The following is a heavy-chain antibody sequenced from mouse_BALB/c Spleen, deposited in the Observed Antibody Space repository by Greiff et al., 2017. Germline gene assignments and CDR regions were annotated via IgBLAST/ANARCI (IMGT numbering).Heavy chain of an antibody. Sequence: EVQGVESGGGLVQPGGSLRLSCATSGFTFTDYYMSWVRQPPGKALEWLGFIRNKANGYTTEYSASVKGRFTISRDNSQSILYLQMNTLRAEDSATYDCARDIVGYDFDEWGQGTTLTVSS. CDR3: ARDIVGYDFDE. V-gene: IGHV7-3*02. CDR1: GFTFTDYY. CDR2: IRNKANGYTT. D-gene: IGHD2-2*01. J-gene: IGHJ2*01.